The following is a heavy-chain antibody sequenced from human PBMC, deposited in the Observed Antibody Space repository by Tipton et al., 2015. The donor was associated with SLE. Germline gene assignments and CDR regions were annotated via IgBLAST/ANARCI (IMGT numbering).Heavy chain of an antibody. V-gene: IGHV4-59*12. CDR3: ATVDYFDSGDAFDF. J-gene: IGHJ3*01. CDR2: IYYSGST. CDR1: GGSINTYY. Sequence: TLSLTCTVSGGSINTYYWSWIRQPPGKGLEWIGYIYYSGSTYYNPSLKSRVTISVDTSKNQFSLKLSSVTAADTAVYYCATVDYFDSGDAFDFWGHGSMVTVSS. D-gene: IGHD3-22*01.